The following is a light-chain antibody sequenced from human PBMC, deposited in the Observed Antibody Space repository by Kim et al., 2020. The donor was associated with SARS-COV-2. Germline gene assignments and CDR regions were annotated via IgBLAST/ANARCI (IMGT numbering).Light chain of an antibody. V-gene: IGLV7-46*01. CDR3: LLHYSGPRV. J-gene: IGLJ2*01. CDR1: TEAVTRGNY. CDR2: DTG. Sequence: PGGTVTLTGWSSTEAVTRGNYPYWFQQKPGQAPRTLMYDTGIKHSWTPARFSGSLLGGKAALTLSGAQADDEADDYCLLHYSGPRVFGGGTQLTVL.